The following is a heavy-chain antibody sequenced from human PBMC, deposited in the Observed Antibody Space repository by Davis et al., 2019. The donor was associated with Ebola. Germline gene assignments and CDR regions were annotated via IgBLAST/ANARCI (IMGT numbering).Heavy chain of an antibody. D-gene: IGHD6-19*01. CDR1: GYTFTSYA. CDR2: INACNGNT. V-gene: IGHV1-3*01. CDR3: ARDSSGWYYFDY. Sequence: ASVKVSCKASGYTFTSYAMHWVRQAPGQRLEWMGWINACNGNTKYSQKFQGRVTITRDTSASTAYMELSSLRSEDTAVYYCARDSSGWYYFDYWGQGTLVTVSS. J-gene: IGHJ4*02.